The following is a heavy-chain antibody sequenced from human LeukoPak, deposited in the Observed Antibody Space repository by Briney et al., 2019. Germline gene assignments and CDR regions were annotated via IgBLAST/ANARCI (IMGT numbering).Heavy chain of an antibody. Sequence: PSQTLSLTCTVSGGSISSGGYYWSWIRQHPGKGLEWIGYIYYSGSTYYNPSLKSRVTISVDTSKNQLSLKLSSVTAADTAVYYCATYYDSLYYFDYWGQGTLVTVSS. J-gene: IGHJ4*02. CDR3: ATYYDSLYYFDY. D-gene: IGHD3-22*01. V-gene: IGHV4-31*03. CDR2: IYYSGST. CDR1: GGSISSGGYY.